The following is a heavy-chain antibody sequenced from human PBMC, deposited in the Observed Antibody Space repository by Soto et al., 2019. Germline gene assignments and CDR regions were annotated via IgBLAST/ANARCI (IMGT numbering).Heavy chain of an antibody. CDR3: AIPLPKQQLVRGAFDH. J-gene: IGHJ4*02. D-gene: IGHD6-13*01. Sequence: QVQLVQSGAEVKKPGSSVKLSCKTSGGTFRNYAINWVRQAPGQGLEWMGGSIPVFGTANYAQTFQGRFTITADESTSTAYRELSSLRCEDTAVYYCAIPLPKQQLVRGAFDHWGQGTLVTVAS. V-gene: IGHV1-69*01. CDR1: GGTFRNYA. CDR2: SIPVFGTA.